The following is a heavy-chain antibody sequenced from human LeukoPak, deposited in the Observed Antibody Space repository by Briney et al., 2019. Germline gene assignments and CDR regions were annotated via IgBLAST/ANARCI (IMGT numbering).Heavy chain of an antibody. D-gene: IGHD3-22*01. Sequence: GGSLRLSCVGSGFTFSNAWMSWVRQVPGKGLEWVGRIKSKPNGETTDYAASVEGRFTVSRDDSKNTAYLQMTSLKTEDTAVYYCATTYDISPTGYWGQGTLVTVSS. CDR3: ATTYDISPTGY. CDR2: IKSKPNGETT. CDR1: GFTFSNAW. J-gene: IGHJ4*02. V-gene: IGHV3-15*01.